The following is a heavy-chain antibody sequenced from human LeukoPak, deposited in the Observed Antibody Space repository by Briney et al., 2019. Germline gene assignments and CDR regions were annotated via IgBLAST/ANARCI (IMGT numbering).Heavy chain of an antibody. J-gene: IGHJ4*02. CDR2: IRGSAGGT. V-gene: IGHV3-23*01. D-gene: IGHD3-10*01. Sequence: GGSLRLSCAASGFIFSNYALMWVRQAPGKGLQWVSAIRGSAGGTFYADSVKGRFAISRDNSKNTLYLQMGSLGVEDMAVYYCARGGLWFGDSPTNYFDYWGQGTLVTVSS. CDR1: GFIFSNYA. CDR3: ARGGLWFGDSPTNYFDY.